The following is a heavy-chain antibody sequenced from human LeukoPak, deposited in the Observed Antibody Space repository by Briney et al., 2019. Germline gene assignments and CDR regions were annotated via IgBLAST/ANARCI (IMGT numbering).Heavy chain of an antibody. Sequence: SETLSLTCTVSGVSISSSSYYWGWIRQPPGKGLEWIGSIYYSGSTYYNPSLKSRVTISVDTSKNQFSLKLSSVTAADTAVYYCARSFGSGYYTSTGWFDPWGQGTLVTVSS. D-gene: IGHD3-3*01. CDR3: ARSFGSGYYTSTGWFDP. CDR2: IYYSGST. V-gene: IGHV4-39*01. J-gene: IGHJ5*02. CDR1: GVSISSSSYY.